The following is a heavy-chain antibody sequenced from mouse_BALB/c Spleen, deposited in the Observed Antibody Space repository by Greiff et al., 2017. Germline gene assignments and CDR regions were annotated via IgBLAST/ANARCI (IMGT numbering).Heavy chain of an antibody. J-gene: IGHJ2*01. Sequence: EVQLVESGGGLVKPGGSLKLSCAASGFAFSSYDMSWVRQTPEKRLEWVAYISSGGGSTYYPDTVKGRFTISRDNAKNTLYLQMSSLKSEDTAMYYCARHKTNWDDYFDYWGQGTTLTVSS. CDR1: GFAFSSYD. V-gene: IGHV5-12-1*01. D-gene: IGHD4-1*01. CDR3: ARHKTNWDDYFDY. CDR2: ISSGGGST.